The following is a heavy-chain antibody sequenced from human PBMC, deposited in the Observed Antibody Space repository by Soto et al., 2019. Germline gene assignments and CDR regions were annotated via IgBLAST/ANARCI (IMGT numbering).Heavy chain of an antibody. CDR1: GFTFSAYS. D-gene: IGHD1-26*01. Sequence: VHLLESGGGLVQPGGSLRLSCAASGFTFSAYSLSWVRQAPGKGLQWVSGISGLGGSRYYADSVKGRFTISRDNSKNSLYLQMESLRFEETAVYYCAKSSGNTWEQYYFDYWGQGTLLTVSS. V-gene: IGHV3-23*01. CDR3: AKSSGNTWEQYYFDY. J-gene: IGHJ4*02. CDR2: ISGLGGSR.